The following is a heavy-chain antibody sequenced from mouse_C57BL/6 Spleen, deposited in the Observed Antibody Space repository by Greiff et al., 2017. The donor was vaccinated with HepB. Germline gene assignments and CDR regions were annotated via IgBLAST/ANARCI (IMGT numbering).Heavy chain of an antibody. CDR1: GYTFTSYW. D-gene: IGHD1-1*02. CDR2: IYPSDSET. V-gene: IGHV1-61*01. Sequence: QVQLQQPGAELVRPGSSVKLSCKASGYTFTSYWMDWVKQRPGQGLEWIGNIYPSDSETHYNQKFKDKATLTVDKSSSTAYMQLSSLTSEDSAVYYCARSRDYADYWGQVTTLTVSS. J-gene: IGHJ2*01. CDR3: ARSRDYADY.